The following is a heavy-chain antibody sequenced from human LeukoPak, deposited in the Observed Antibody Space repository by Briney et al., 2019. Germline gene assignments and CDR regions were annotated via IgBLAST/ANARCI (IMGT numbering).Heavy chain of an antibody. Sequence: RPSETLSLTCTVSGGSISSSSYYWGWIRQPPGKGLEWIGGIYYSGSTYYNPSLKSRVTISVDTSKNQFSLKLSSVTAADTAVYYCARSKYYYEKVGYWGQGTLVTVSS. D-gene: IGHD3-22*01. CDR3: ARSKYYYEKVGY. V-gene: IGHV4-39*01. CDR1: GGSISSSSYY. J-gene: IGHJ4*02. CDR2: IYYSGST.